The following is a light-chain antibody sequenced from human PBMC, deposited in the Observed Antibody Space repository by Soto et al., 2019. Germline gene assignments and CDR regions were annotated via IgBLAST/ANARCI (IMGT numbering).Light chain of an antibody. CDR3: QQSYSTPVT. J-gene: IGKJ1*01. Sequence: DIQMTQSPCSLSASVGDGVTITCRASQSISSYLNWYQQKPGKAPKLLIYAASSLQSGVPSRFSGSGSGTDFTLTISSLQPEDFATYYCQQSYSTPVTFGQGTKVEI. V-gene: IGKV1-39*01. CDR1: QSISSY. CDR2: AAS.